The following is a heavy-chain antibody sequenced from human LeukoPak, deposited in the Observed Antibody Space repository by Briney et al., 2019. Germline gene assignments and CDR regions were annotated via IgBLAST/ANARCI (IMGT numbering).Heavy chain of an antibody. J-gene: IGHJ4*02. V-gene: IGHV3-30-3*01. Sequence: GGSLRPSCAASGFTFSSYAMHWVRQAPGKGLEWVAVISYDGSNKYYADSVKGRFTISRDNSKNTLYLQMNSLRAEDTALYYCAKDGRNNFDYWGQGTLVTVSS. CDR3: AKDGRNNFDY. D-gene: IGHD3/OR15-3a*01. CDR2: ISYDGSNK. CDR1: GFTFSSYA.